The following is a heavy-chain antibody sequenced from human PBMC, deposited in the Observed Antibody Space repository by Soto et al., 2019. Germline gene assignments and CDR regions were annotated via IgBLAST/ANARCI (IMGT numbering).Heavy chain of an antibody. Sequence: PGESLKISRKGSGYSFTSYWISWVRQMPGKGLEWMGRIDPSDSYTNYSPSFQGHVTISADKSISTAYLQWSSLKASDTAMYYCARLGIAARLYYYYGMDVWGQGTTVTVSS. CDR3: ARLGIAARLYYYYGMDV. J-gene: IGHJ6*02. D-gene: IGHD6-6*01. CDR1: GYSFTSYW. V-gene: IGHV5-10-1*01. CDR2: IDPSDSYT.